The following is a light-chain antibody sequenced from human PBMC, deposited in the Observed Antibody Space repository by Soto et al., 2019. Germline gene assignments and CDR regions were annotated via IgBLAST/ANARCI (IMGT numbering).Light chain of an antibody. CDR1: SSDVGGYNY. V-gene: IGLV2-14*01. Sequence: QSALTQPAFVSGSPGQSITISCTGTSSDVGGYNYVSWYQHHPGKAPKLMISEVSNRPSGVSNRFSGSKSGNTASLTISGLQAEDEADYYCSSYTSTSTRGFGSGTKVTVL. CDR3: SSYTSTSTRG. J-gene: IGLJ1*01. CDR2: EVS.